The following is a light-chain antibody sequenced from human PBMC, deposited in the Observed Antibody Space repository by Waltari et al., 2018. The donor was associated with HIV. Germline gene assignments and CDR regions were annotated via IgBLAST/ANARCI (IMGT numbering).Light chain of an antibody. CDR3: AAWDDSLSGPV. CDR2: RSN. Sequence: QSVLTQPPSASGTPGQRVTISCSGSSSNTGNNYVYWYHQLPGTAPKLLIYRSNQRPSGFPDRFSGSKSGTSASLAISGLRSEDEADYYCAAWDDSLSGPVFGGGTKLTVL. CDR1: SSNTGNNY. J-gene: IGLJ3*02. V-gene: IGLV1-47*01.